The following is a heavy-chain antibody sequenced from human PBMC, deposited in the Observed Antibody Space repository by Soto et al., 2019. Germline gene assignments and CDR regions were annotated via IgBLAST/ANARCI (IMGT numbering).Heavy chain of an antibody. Sequence: GGSLRLSCAASGFTFSSYSMNWARQAPGKGLEWVSYISSSSSTIYYADSVKGRFTISRDNAKNSLYLQMNSLRAEDTAVYYCARDRVLDYDILTGYLKGFDPWGQGTLVTVSS. CDR1: GFTFSSYS. V-gene: IGHV3-48*01. D-gene: IGHD3-9*01. CDR3: ARDRVLDYDILTGYLKGFDP. CDR2: ISSSSSTI. J-gene: IGHJ5*02.